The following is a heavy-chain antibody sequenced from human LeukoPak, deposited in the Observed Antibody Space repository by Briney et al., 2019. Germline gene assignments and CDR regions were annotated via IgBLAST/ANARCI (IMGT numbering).Heavy chain of an antibody. V-gene: IGHV4-61*02. CDR1: GGSISSSTYS. Sequence: SETLSLTCTVSGGSISSSTYSWSWVRQPAGKGLEWIGRIYTSGSTNYNPSLESRVTMSVDTSKNQFFLKLSSVTAADTAVYYCARIGHQNLDYWGQGTLVTVSS. J-gene: IGHJ4*02. CDR2: IYTSGST. D-gene: IGHD1-14*01. CDR3: ARIGHQNLDY.